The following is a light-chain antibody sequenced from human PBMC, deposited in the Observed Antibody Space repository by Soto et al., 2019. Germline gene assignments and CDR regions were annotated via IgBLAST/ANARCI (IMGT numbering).Light chain of an antibody. CDR1: QSVSGY. Sequence: EIVLTQSPVTLCLSPGERATLSWRASQSVSGYLAWYQQKPGQAPRLLIYGASSRATGIPDRFSGSGSGTDFTLTIGSLEPEDFSVYYCQQRYNWPITFGQGTRLEIK. CDR2: GAS. J-gene: IGKJ5*01. CDR3: QQRYNWPIT. V-gene: IGKV3-11*01.